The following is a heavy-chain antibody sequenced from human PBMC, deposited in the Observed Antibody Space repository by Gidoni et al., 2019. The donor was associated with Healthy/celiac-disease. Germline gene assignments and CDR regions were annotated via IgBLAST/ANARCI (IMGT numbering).Heavy chain of an antibody. CDR2: ISGSGSST. CDR1: GFTFSSYA. J-gene: IGHJ4*02. CDR3: AKDGRNALRFLEWLLIFDY. D-gene: IGHD3-3*01. Sequence: EVQLLESGGGLVQPGGSLRLSCAASGFTFSSYAMSWVRQAPGKGLGWVSTISGSGSSTYYADSVRGRFTSSRDNSKNTLYLQINSLRAEDTAIYYCAKDGRNALRFLEWLLIFDYWGQGTLVTVSS. V-gene: IGHV3-23*01.